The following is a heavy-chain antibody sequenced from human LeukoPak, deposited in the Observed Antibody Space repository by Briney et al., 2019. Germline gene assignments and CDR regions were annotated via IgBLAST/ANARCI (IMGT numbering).Heavy chain of an antibody. D-gene: IGHD2-21*02. J-gene: IGHJ4*02. Sequence: SETLSLTCTVSGGSIRSSYYYWGWIRQPPGKGLEWIGSIYYSGSTYYNPSLKSRVTISVDTSKNQFSLKLSSVTAADTAVYYCATGVVTDRGFDCWGQGTLVTVSS. CDR3: ATGVVTDRGFDC. CDR2: IYYSGST. CDR1: GGSIRSSYYY. V-gene: IGHV4-39*01.